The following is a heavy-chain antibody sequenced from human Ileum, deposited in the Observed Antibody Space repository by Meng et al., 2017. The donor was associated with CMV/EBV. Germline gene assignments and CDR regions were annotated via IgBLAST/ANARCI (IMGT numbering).Heavy chain of an antibody. CDR1: GVTFSNYT. V-gene: IGHV1-69*02. Sequence: SCQASGVTFSNYTINWVGQAPGQGLEWMGRIIPILNIPNYAQKFQGRVTITADKSTNTAYMELSGLRFEDTAVYYCAKSRTIALDYWGQGTLVTVSS. J-gene: IGHJ4*02. D-gene: IGHD1-1*01. CDR2: IIPILNIP. CDR3: AKSRTIALDY.